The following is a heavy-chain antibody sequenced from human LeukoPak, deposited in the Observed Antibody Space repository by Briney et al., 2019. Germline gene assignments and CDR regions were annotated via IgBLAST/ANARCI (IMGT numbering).Heavy chain of an antibody. CDR1: GGSISSYY. CDR3: ARDAVGRSYYYYYYMDV. V-gene: IGHV4-59*01. D-gene: IGHD3-10*01. J-gene: IGHJ6*03. CDR2: IYYSGST. Sequence: SETLSLTCTVSGGSISSYYWSWIRQPPGKGLEWIGYIYYSGSTNYNPSLKSRVTISVDTSKNQFSLKLSSVTAADTAVYYCARDAVGRSYYYYYYMDVWGKGTTVTVSS.